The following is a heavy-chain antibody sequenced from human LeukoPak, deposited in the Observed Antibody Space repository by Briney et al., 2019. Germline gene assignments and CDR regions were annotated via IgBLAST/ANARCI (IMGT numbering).Heavy chain of an antibody. CDR3: AKSPATEDY. D-gene: IGHD1-26*01. CDR2: ISGSGGST. CDR1: GFTFSSDA. J-gene: IGHJ4*02. V-gene: IGHV3-23*01. Sequence: GGSLRLSCAASGFTFSSDAVSWVRQAPGQQLECVSAISGSGGSTYYADSVKGRFTISRDNSKNTLYLQMNRLRAEDTAVYYCAKSPATEDYWGQGALVTVSS.